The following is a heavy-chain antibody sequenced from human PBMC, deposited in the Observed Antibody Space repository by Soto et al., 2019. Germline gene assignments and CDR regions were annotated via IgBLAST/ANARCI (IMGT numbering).Heavy chain of an antibody. CDR2: ISSSSSYT. V-gene: IGHV3-11*06. CDR1: GFTFSDYY. CDR3: ARTFYRSSSPPLDY. J-gene: IGHJ4*02. Sequence: PGGSLRLSCAASGFTFSDYYMSWIRQAPGKGLEWVSYISSSSSYTNYADSVKGRFTISRDNAKNSLYLQMNSLRAEDTAVYYCARTFYRSSSPPLDYWGQGTLVTVSS. D-gene: IGHD6-6*01.